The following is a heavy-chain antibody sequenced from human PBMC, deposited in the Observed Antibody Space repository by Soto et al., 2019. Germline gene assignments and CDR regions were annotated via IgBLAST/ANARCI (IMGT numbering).Heavy chain of an antibody. CDR3: AKDLDYGDYVFDY. D-gene: IGHD4-17*01. CDR2: ISGSGGST. V-gene: IGHV3-23*01. CDR1: GFTFSSYA. J-gene: IGHJ4*02. Sequence: EVQLLESGGGLVQPGGSLRLSCAASGFTFSSYAMSWVRQAPGKGLEWVSAISGSGGSTYYADSVKGRFTISRDNXKNTLYLQMNSLRAEDTAVYYCAKDLDYGDYVFDYWGQGTLVTVSS.